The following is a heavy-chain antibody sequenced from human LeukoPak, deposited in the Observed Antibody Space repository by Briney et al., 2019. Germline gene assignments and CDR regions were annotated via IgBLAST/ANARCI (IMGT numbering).Heavy chain of an antibody. V-gene: IGHV4-30-2*01. CDR3: ARVWLGYCSSTSCRAIFDY. CDR2: IYHSGST. Sequence: PSQTLSLTCAVSGGSISSGGYSWSWIRQPPGKGLEWIGYIYHSGSTYYNPSLKSRVTISVDRSKNQFSLKLSSVTAADTAVYYCARVWLGYCSSTSCRAIFDYWGQGTLVTVSS. J-gene: IGHJ4*02. CDR1: GGSISSGGYS. D-gene: IGHD2-2*01.